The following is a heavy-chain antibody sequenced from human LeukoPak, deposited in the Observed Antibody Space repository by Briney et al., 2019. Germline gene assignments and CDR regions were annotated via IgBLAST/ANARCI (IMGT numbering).Heavy chain of an antibody. J-gene: IGHJ4*02. Sequence: GGSLRLSCAASGVTFSAYGMHWVRQAPGKGLEWVAYIWYDGSKKEYANSVKGRFTISRDTSKSTVYLQMGSLRPEGTAMYYCVRDLWGLPQKYFDWWGQGTLVTVSS. V-gene: IGHV3-30*02. CDR3: VRDLWGLPQKYFDW. CDR2: IWYDGSKK. CDR1: GVTFSAYG. D-gene: IGHD2-21*01.